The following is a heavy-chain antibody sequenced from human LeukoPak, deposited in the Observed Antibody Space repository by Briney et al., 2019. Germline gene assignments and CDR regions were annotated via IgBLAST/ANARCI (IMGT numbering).Heavy chain of an antibody. V-gene: IGHV3-48*03. Sequence: SGGSLRLSCVASGFTFSSYEMNWVRQAPGKGLEWVSYISSSGSTIYYADSVKGRFTISRDNAKNSLYLQMNSLRAEDTAVYYCARVEWIQLWFGVDYWGQGTLVTVPS. J-gene: IGHJ4*02. CDR3: ARVEWIQLWFGVDY. D-gene: IGHD5-18*01. CDR2: ISSSGSTI. CDR1: GFTFSSYE.